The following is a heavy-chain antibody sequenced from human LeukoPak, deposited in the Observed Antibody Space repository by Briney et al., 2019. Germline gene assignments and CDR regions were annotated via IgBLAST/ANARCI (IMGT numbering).Heavy chain of an antibody. Sequence: SETLSLTCAVTGGSISNNWWTWIRQPPGKGLEWIGEISQSARTNYNPSLKSRVTMSIDKSRNQFSLRMSSVTAADTAVYYCAGVRLGSSGFSEYFEHWGQGTLVTVSS. CDR3: AGVRLGSSGFSEYFEH. V-gene: IGHV4-4*02. CDR1: GGSISNNW. CDR2: ISQSART. J-gene: IGHJ1*01. D-gene: IGHD3-22*01.